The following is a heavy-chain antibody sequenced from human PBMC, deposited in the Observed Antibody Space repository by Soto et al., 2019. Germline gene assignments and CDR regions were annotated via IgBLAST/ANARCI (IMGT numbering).Heavy chain of an antibody. J-gene: IGHJ4*02. Sequence: SETLSLTCTVSGGSISSYYWSWIRQPPGKGLEWIGYIYYSGSTNYNPSLKSRVTISVDTSKNQFSLKLSSVTAADTAVYYCARRHSSSWEPHFDYWGQGTLVTVSS. CDR1: GGSISSYY. V-gene: IGHV4-59*08. CDR3: ARRHSSSWEPHFDY. D-gene: IGHD6-13*01. CDR2: IYYSGST.